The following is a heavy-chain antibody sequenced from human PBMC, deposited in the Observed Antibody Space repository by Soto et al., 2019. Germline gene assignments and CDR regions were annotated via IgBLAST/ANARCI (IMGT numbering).Heavy chain of an antibody. J-gene: IGHJ4*02. V-gene: IGHV3-13*01. CDR2: IGRTGDT. D-gene: IGHD5-18*01. CDR3: ARDLGYGYGRPLDS. CDR1: GFTFSDYD. Sequence: EVQLVESGGGLVQPGGSLRLSCAASGFTFSDYDMHWVRQVTGKGLEWVSGIGRTGDTYYTGSVRGRFTNSRENAKNSLYFQMNSLRAEDTAVYYCARDLGYGYGRPLDSWGQGTLVTVSS.